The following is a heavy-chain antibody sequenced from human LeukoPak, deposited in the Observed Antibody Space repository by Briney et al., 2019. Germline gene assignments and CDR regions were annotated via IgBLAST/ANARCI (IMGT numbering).Heavy chain of an antibody. CDR2: IYSDTTS. Sequence: GGSLRLSCAASGFTFSSYSMNWVRQAPGKGLEGGSIIYSDTTSYYADSVKGRFTISRDNSTNTLYLQTTSLRAEDTAVYYCATQGDAFDIWGQGTMVTVSS. CDR1: GFTFSSYS. CDR3: ATQGDAFDI. V-gene: IGHV3-53*05. J-gene: IGHJ3*02.